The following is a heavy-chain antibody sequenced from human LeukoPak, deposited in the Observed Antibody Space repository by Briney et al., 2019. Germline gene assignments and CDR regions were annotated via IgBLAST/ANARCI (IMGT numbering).Heavy chain of an antibody. CDR1: GYTFTGDF. V-gene: IGHV1-2*02. CDR2: INSDSGGT. Sequence: ASVKVSCKASGYTFTGDFIHWVRQAPGQGLEWMGWINSDSGGTNDARKFQGRVTMTRDTSISTAYMELSSLRSDDTAVFYCARGNIATRRGENWFDPWGQGTLVTVSS. J-gene: IGHJ5*02. CDR3: ARGNIATRRGENWFDP. D-gene: IGHD6-6*01.